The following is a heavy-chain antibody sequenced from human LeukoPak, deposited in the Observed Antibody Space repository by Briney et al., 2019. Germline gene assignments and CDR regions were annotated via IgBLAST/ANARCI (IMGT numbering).Heavy chain of an antibody. V-gene: IGHV1-69*04. J-gene: IGHJ4*02. Sequence: SVKVSCKASGGTFSSYAISWVRQAPGQGLEWMGRIIPILGIANYAQKFQGRVTITADKSTSTAYMELSSLRSEDTAVYYCARAHYDILTGPLDFDYWGQGTLVTVSS. CDR2: IIPILGIA. D-gene: IGHD3-9*01. CDR1: GGTFSSYA. CDR3: ARAHYDILTGPLDFDY.